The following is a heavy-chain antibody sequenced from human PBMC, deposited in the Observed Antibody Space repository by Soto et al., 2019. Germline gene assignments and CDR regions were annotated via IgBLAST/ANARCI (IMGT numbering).Heavy chain of an antibody. J-gene: IGHJ5*02. CDR2: IGTSGDT. D-gene: IGHD3-16*01. CDR1: GFTFSRYD. CDR3: ARGALGLDT. Sequence: EVQVVESGGGLVQPGGSLRLSCAASGFTFSRYDMHWVRQATGRGLEWVSGIGTSGDTYYAGSVKGRFTISRENAKNSVYLHMNSLRAGDTAVYYGARGALGLDTWGQGNLVAVSS. V-gene: IGHV3-13*04.